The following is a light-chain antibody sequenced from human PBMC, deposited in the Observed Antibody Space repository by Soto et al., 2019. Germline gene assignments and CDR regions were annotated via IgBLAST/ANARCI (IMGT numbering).Light chain of an antibody. CDR2: DVS. Sequence: DLQMTQSPSTLSASVGDRVTITCRASRTLSSWLAWYQQKPGKAPKLLIYDVSSLESGVPSRFSGSGSGTEFTLTISSLQPDDFATYYCQQYNSYSLTFGGGTKVEIK. CDR3: QQYNSYSLT. J-gene: IGKJ4*01. V-gene: IGKV1-5*01. CDR1: RTLSSW.